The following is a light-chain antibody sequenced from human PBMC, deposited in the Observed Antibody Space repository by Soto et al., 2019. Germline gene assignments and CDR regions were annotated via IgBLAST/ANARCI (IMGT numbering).Light chain of an antibody. CDR2: NTN. J-gene: IGLJ3*02. CDR1: TGAVTSGFY. V-gene: IGLV7-43*01. CDR3: LLYYGGARV. Sequence: QAVVTQEPSLTVSPGGKVTLTCASSTGAVTSGFYPNWFQQKPGQAPRPLIYNTNNKHSWAPARFSGSLLGGKAALTLSGVQPEDEAEYYCLLYYGGARVFGGGTKLTVL.